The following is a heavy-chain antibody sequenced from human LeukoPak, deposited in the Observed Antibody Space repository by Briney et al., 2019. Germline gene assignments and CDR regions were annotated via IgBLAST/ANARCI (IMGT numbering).Heavy chain of an antibody. CDR3: ARELTMVRGVTLLGDASDI. CDR2: ISAYNGNT. D-gene: IGHD3-10*01. Sequence: ASVKVSCKASGYTFTSYGISWVRQAPGQGLEWMGWISAYNGNTNYAQKLQGRVTMTTDTSTSTAYMELRSLRSDDTAVYYCARELTMVRGVTLLGDASDIWGQGTMVTVSS. J-gene: IGHJ3*02. CDR1: GYTFTSYG. V-gene: IGHV1-18*04.